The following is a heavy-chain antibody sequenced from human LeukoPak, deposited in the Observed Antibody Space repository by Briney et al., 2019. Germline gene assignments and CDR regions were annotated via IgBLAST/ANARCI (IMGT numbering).Heavy chain of an antibody. D-gene: IGHD3-10*01. CDR2: IYTSGGT. J-gene: IGHJ6*02. CDR3: ARQIPYYYGSGSYYYYGMDV. V-gene: IGHV4-4*07. CDR1: GGSISSYY. Sequence: PSETLSLTCTVSGGSISSYYWSWIRQPAGKGLEWIGRIYTSGGTNYNPSLKSRVTMPVDTSKNQFSLKLSSVTAADTAVYYCARQIPYYYGSGSYYYYGMDVWGQGTTVTVSS.